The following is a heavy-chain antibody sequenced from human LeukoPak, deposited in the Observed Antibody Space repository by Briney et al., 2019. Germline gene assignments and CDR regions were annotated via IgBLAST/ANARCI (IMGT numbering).Heavy chain of an antibody. V-gene: IGHV4-61*02. J-gene: IGHJ4*02. CDR3: ARDFLLQSEGLFDY. CDR1: GGSVSSGSSY. Sequence: SETLSLTCTVSGGSVSSGSSYWSWIRQPAGKGLEWIGRFYISGSTNYNPSLKSRVTMSVDTSKNQFSLRLNSVTAADTAVYYCARDFLLQSEGLFDYWGQGTLVTVSS. CDR2: FYISGST. D-gene: IGHD4-11*01.